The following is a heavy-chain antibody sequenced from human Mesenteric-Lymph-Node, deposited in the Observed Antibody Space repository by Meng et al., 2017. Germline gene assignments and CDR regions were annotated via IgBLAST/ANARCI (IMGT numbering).Heavy chain of an antibody. CDR1: GGSISSYY. D-gene: IGHD4-11*01. Sequence: SETLSLTCTVSGGSISSYYWSWIRQPPGKGLEWIGYIYYSGSTNYNPSLKSRVTISVDKSKNQFSLKINSVTAADTAVYYCARVPMDVYSDYLGFDIWGQGTMVTVSS. V-gene: IGHV4-59*12. J-gene: IGHJ3*02. CDR2: IYYSGST. CDR3: ARVPMDVYSDYLGFDI.